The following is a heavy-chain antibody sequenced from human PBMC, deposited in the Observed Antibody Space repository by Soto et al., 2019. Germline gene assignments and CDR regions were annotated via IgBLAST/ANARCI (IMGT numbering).Heavy chain of an antibody. J-gene: IGHJ4*02. V-gene: IGHV1-18*01. D-gene: IGHD1-26*01. CDR2: ISAYSGNT. Sequence: QVQLVQSGAEVKKPGASVKVSCKTSGYTFTSYGIGWVRQAPGQGLEWMGWISAYSGNTNYAQKLQGRVTMTTDTSTSTDDMELRSLRSDDTAVYYCARDRGSYALDYWGQGTLVTVSS. CDR1: GYTFTSYG. CDR3: ARDRGSYALDY.